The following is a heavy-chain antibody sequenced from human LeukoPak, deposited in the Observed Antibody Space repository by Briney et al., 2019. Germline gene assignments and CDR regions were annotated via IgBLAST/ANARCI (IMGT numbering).Heavy chain of an antibody. V-gene: IGHV3-7*03. Sequence: GGSLRLSCAASGFTFSSYWMSWVRQAPGKGLEWVANIKQDGSEKYYVDSVKGRFTISRDNAKNSLYLQMNSLRAEDTALYYCAKGTSGYYSDFDYWGQGTLVTVSS. D-gene: IGHD3-22*01. CDR1: GFTFSSYW. J-gene: IGHJ4*02. CDR2: IKQDGSEK. CDR3: AKGTSGYYSDFDY.